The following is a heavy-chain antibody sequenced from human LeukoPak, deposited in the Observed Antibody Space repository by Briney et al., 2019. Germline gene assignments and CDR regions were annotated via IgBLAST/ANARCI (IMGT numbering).Heavy chain of an antibody. CDR1: TFTKAW. D-gene: IGHD3-16*01. CDR2: VKNRGDGMAT. J-gene: IGHJ4*02. V-gene: IGHV3-15*07. CDR3: TTEYFGGFEY. Sequence: GGSLRLSCVLSTFTKAWMNWVRQAPGKGLEWVGRVKNRGDGMATDYAAPVKGRFVISRDDSKKTVYLQMDSLKTEDTAVYFCTTEYFGGFEYWGQGTLVTVSS.